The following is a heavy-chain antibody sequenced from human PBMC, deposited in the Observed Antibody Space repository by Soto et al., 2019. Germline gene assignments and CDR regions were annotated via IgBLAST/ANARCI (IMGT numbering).Heavy chain of an antibody. CDR1: GYNFINYG. CDR3: VRDLDGSGSYYTDY. Sequence: APVKLSCKASGYNFINYGISWVRQAPGQGLEWMGWISVYNGKTHYAQKVQGRVTMTTDTSTSTAYMELRSLRSDDTAVYYCVRDLDGSGSYYTDYWGLGTLVTVSS. J-gene: IGHJ4*02. V-gene: IGHV1-18*04. D-gene: IGHD3-10*01. CDR2: ISVYNGKT.